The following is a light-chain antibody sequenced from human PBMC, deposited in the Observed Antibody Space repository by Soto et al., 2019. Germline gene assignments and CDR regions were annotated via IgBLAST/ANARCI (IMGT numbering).Light chain of an antibody. CDR3: SSYTSRSTYV. V-gene: IGLV2-14*01. CDR1: SSDVGAYNS. Sequence: QSALTQPASVSGSPGQSITISCTGTSSDVGAYNSVSWYQQHPGKAPKLMICEVSNRASGVSDRFSASKSGNTASLTISGLQPGDEADYHCSSYTSRSTYVFGTGTKVTVL. CDR2: EVS. J-gene: IGLJ1*01.